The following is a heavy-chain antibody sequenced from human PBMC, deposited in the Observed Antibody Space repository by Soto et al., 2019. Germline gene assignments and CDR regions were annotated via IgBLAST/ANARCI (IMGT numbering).Heavy chain of an antibody. V-gene: IGHV4-38-2*02. Sequence: PSETLSLTCVVSSYSISSGFFWAWTRQPPGKGLEWVGSIYHTGDTHYNPSLRSQVSMSVDTSKNHFSLRLTYLTAADTAVYFCARDTNSLDLWGQGILVTVSS. D-gene: IGHD2-8*01. J-gene: IGHJ5*02. CDR2: IYHTGDT. CDR1: SYSISSGFF. CDR3: ARDTNSLDL.